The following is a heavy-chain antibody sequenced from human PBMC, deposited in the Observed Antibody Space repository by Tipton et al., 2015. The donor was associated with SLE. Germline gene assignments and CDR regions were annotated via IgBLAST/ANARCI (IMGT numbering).Heavy chain of an antibody. V-gene: IGHV3-74*01. D-gene: IGHD1/OR15-1a*01. CDR3: AREQNWDKRI. CDR2: INTDGSGT. J-gene: IGHJ3*02. Sequence: SLRLSCTASGFTFSSYWMHWVRQAPGKGLVWVSRINTDGSGTSYADSVRGRFTISRDNAKSTLYLQMNSLRVDDTAVYYCAREQNWDKRIWGQGTMVTVSA. CDR1: GFTFSSYW.